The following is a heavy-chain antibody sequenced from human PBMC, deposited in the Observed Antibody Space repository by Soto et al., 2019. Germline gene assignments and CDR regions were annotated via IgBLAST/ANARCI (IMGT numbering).Heavy chain of an antibody. CDR1: GFIFDDYA. V-gene: IGHV3-9*01. CDR2: ISWNSDSV. J-gene: IGHJ4*02. CDR3: STAPYPIYGGGNYFGS. Sequence: EGQLVESGGGLAQPGRSLRLSCAASGFIFDDYAMHWVRQPPGKGLEWVSGISWNSDSVAYADSVKGRFTISRDNAKNSLYLQMNRLRAEDTALYYCSTAPYPIYGGGNYFGSWGQGTLVTVSS. D-gene: IGHD3-10*01.